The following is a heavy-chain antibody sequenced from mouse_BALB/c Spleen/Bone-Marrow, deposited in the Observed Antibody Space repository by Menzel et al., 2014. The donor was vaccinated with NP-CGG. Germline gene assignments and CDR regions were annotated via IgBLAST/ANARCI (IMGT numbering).Heavy chain of an antibody. D-gene: IGHD2-3*01. J-gene: IGHJ3*01. Sequence: EVKLAESGAELVRPGALVKLSSKASGFNIKDYYMHWVKQRPEQGLEWIGWIDPENGNTIYDPKFQGKASITADTSSNTAYLQLSSLTSEDTAVYYCAAIYDGYYVAWFAYWGQGTLVTVSA. CDR2: IDPENGNT. CDR3: AAIYDGYYVAWFAY. CDR1: GFNIKDYY. V-gene: IGHV14-1*02.